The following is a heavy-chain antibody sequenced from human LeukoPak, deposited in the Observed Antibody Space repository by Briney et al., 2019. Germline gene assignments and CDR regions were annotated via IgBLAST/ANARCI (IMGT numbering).Heavy chain of an antibody. D-gene: IGHD3-16*02. J-gene: IGHJ4*02. V-gene: IGHV1-2*06. Sequence: ASVKVSCKTSGYTFTSYYLHWVRQAPGQGLEWMGRINPNSGATNYAQRFHGRVTMTRDTSISTVYMELSSLRSDDSAVYYCARYSISFGGVIVNDYWGQGTLVTVSS. CDR3: ARYSISFGGVIVNDY. CDR2: INPNSGAT. CDR1: GYTFTSYY.